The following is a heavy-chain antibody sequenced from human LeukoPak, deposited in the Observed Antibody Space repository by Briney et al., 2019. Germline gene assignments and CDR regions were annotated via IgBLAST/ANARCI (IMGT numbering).Heavy chain of an antibody. D-gene: IGHD6-19*01. CDR1: GGSINSHY. Sequence: SETLSLTCTVSGGSINSHYWSWIWQPPGKGLQWIGDIYYSERTNYNPSLRSRVTISVDTSKNQLSLKLTSVLAADTAMYYCVRRDNTGWNYFDHWGQGILVTVSS. V-gene: IGHV4-59*08. CDR3: VRRDNTGWNYFDH. J-gene: IGHJ4*02. CDR2: IYYSERT.